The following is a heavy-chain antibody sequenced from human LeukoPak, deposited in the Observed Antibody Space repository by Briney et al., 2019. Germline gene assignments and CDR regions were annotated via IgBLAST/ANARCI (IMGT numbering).Heavy chain of an antibody. CDR1: GYTFTGYY. D-gene: IGHD3-9*01. V-gene: IGHV1-2*02. CDR3: ARVGAYDILTGSYDY. CDR2: INPNSGGT. Sequence: ASVKVSCKASGYTFTGYYMHWVRQAPGQGLEWMGWINPNSGGTNYAQKFQGRVTMTRDTSISTAYMELSRLRSDDTAVYYCARVGAYDILTGSYDYWGQGTLVTVSS. J-gene: IGHJ4*02.